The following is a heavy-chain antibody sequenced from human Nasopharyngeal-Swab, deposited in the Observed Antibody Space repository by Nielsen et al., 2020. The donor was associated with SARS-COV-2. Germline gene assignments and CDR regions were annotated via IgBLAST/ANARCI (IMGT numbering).Heavy chain of an antibody. CDR1: GFTLTKYS. V-gene: IGHV3-33*01. Sequence: GESLKISCGVSGFTLTKYSIHWVRQAPGKGPEWMAVLWFDGSKEYYADSVKGRFTISRDSAKNTVYLQMNSLRAEDTAMYYCTRGDKYAMDVWGPGTTVIVSS. CDR3: TRGDKYAMDV. J-gene: IGHJ6*02. CDR2: LWFDGSKE.